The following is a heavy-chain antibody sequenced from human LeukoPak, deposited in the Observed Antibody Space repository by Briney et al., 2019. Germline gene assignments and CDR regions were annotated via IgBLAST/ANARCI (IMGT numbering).Heavy chain of an antibody. CDR2: IYPGDSDT. CDR3: ARSLKTIAVAGGEGGWFDP. J-gene: IGHJ5*02. CDR1: GYSFTSYW. V-gene: IGHV5-51*01. D-gene: IGHD6-19*01. Sequence: GESLKISCKGSGYSFTSYWIGWVRQMPGKGLEWMGIIYPGDSDTRYSPSFQGQVTISADKSISTAYLQWSSLKASDTAMYYCARSLKTIAVAGGEGGWFDPWGQGTPVTVSS.